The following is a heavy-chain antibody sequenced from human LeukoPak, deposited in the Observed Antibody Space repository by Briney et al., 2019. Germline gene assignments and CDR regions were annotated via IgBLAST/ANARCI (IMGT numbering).Heavy chain of an antibody. Sequence: GASVKVSCKASGYTFTGYYMHWVRQAPGQGLEWMGWINPNSGGTNYAQKFQGWVTMTRDTSISTAYMELSRLRSDDTAVYYCARAGVLWFGEYYDYWGQGTLVTVSS. V-gene: IGHV1-2*04. D-gene: IGHD3-10*01. J-gene: IGHJ4*02. CDR3: ARAGVLWFGEYYDY. CDR1: GYTFTGYY. CDR2: INPNSGGT.